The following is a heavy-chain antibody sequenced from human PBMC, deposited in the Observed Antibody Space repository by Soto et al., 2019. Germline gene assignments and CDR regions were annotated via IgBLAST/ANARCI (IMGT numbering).Heavy chain of an antibody. CDR1: GFTFNGYS. V-gene: IGHV3-64*01. J-gene: IGHJ4*02. D-gene: IGHD4-17*01. Sequence: EVQLVETGGGLVQPGGSLSLSCAASGFTFNGYSMHWVRQAPGKGLEYVSGVHGDGGYTYYANSVKGRFSVSRDNSKNTLYLQMGSLTSEDMAIYYCARGHYGPDYWGQGTLVTVSS. CDR2: VHGDGGYT. CDR3: ARGHYGPDY.